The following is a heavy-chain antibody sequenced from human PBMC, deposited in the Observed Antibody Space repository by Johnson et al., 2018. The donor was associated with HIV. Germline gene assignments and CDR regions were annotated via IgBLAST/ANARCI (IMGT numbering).Heavy chain of an antibody. V-gene: IGHV3-20*04. D-gene: IGHD6-13*01. CDR2: IDWNGGSI. J-gene: IGHJ3*02. CDR1: GFTFDDYG. CDR3: AGYSSSWYDAFDI. Sequence: MQLVESGGGVVRPGGSMRLSCAASGFTFDDYGMTWVRQAPGKGLEWVSGIDWNGGSIGYADSVKGRFTISRDNAKNSLYLQMNSLRAEDTALYYCAGYSSSWYDAFDIWGQGTMVTVSS.